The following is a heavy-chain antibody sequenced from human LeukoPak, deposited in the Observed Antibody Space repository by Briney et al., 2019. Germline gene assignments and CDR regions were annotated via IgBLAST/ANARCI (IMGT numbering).Heavy chain of an antibody. CDR2: INPNSAGT. CDR1: GYTFTGYY. D-gene: IGHD3-22*01. V-gene: IGHV1-2*02. J-gene: IGHJ5*02. CDR3: SRGYYDTSGYYFSDSWFDP. Sequence: ASVKVSSKASGYTFTGYYMHSVRQTPEQGLEWMGWINPNSAGTHYAQKFQSRVTMTRDTSISTDFMELSRLRSDDTAVYYCSRGYYDTSGYYFSDSWFDPWGQGTLVTVSS.